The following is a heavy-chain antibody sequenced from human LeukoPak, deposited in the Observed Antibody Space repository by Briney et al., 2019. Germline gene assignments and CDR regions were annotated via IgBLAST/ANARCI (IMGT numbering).Heavy chain of an antibody. V-gene: IGHV4-34*01. D-gene: IGHD1-26*01. CDR3: ARLPLMRYYYYYYGMDV. J-gene: IGHJ6*02. CDR1: GGSFSGYY. CDR2: INHSGST. Sequence: SETLSLTCAVYGGSFSGYYWSWIRQPPGKGLEWIGEINHSGSTNYNPSLKSRVTISVDTSKNQFSLKLSSVTAADTAVYYCARLPLMRYYYYYYGMDVWGQGTTVTVSS.